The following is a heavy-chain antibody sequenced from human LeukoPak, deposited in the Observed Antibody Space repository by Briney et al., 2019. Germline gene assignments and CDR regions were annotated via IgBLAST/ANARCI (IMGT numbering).Heavy chain of an antibody. CDR1: GFTFSSYA. D-gene: IGHD1-1*01. CDR2: ISYDGSNK. V-gene: IGHV3-30-3*01. Sequence: GRSLRLSCAASGFTFSSYAMHWVRQAPGKGLEWVAVISYDGSNKYYAYSVKGRFTISRDNSKNTLYLQMNSLRAEDTAVYYCARELQQTGTFGYWGQGTLVTVSS. J-gene: IGHJ4*02. CDR3: ARELQQTGTFGY.